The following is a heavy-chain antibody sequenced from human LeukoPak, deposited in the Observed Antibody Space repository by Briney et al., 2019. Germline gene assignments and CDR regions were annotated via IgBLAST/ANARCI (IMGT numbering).Heavy chain of an antibody. V-gene: IGHV1-69*05. CDR3: ARDRTVTTPYYFDY. J-gene: IGHJ4*02. D-gene: IGHD4-17*01. CDR1: GGTFSSYA. CDR2: IIPIFGTA. Sequence: SVKVSCKASGGTFSSYAISWVRQAPGQGLEWMGRIIPIFGTANYAQKFQGRVTITTDESTSTAYMELSSLRSEDTAVYYCARDRTVTTPYYFDYWGQGTLFTVSS.